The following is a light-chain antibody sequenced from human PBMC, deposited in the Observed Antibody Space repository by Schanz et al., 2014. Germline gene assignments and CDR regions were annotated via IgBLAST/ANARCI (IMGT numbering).Light chain of an antibody. Sequence: QSPSSVSASVGDRVTITCRASQDISNRLAWYQQKPGKAPKVLIYDASTLQSGVPSRFSGSGFGTDFTLTISSLQPEDFATYYCQQSYSTPWTFGLGTKVEIK. CDR2: DAS. CDR3: QQSYSTPWT. V-gene: IGKV1-12*01. CDR1: QDISNR. J-gene: IGKJ1*01.